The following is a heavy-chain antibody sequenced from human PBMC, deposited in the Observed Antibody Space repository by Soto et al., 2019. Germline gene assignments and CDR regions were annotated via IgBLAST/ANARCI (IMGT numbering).Heavy chain of an antibody. CDR1: GGSISSGDYY. J-gene: IGHJ6*02. CDR3: ARDNILGILYGGMDV. D-gene: IGHD3-3*01. Sequence: SETLSLTCTVSGGSISSGDYYWSWIRQPPGKGLEWIGHIYYSGSTYYNPSLKSRVTISVDTSKNQFSLKLSSVTAADTAVYYCARDNILGILYGGMDVWGQGTTVTVSS. V-gene: IGHV4-30-4*01. CDR2: IYYSGST.